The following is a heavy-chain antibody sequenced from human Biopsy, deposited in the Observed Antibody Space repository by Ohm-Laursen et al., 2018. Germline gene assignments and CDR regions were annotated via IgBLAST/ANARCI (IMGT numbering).Heavy chain of an antibody. Sequence: SLRLSCAASGFSFDNYVMHWVRQAPGKGLEWVSGISWNSDSIGYADSVRGRFTISRDNANNLLYLQMDSLRAEDTAVYYCARRRPIDYWGQGILVTVSS. CDR1: GFSFDNYV. V-gene: IGHV3-9*01. CDR2: ISWNSDSI. J-gene: IGHJ4*02. CDR3: ARRRPIDY.